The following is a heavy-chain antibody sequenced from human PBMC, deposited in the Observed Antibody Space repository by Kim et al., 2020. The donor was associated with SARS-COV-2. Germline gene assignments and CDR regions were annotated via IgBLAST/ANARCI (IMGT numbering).Heavy chain of an antibody. V-gene: IGHV3-30*02. J-gene: IGHJ5*02. CDR3: AKDVVAVAGTRSWFDP. D-gene: IGHD6-19*01. Sequence: SVKGRFTISRDNSKKKLYLQMNSLRAEDTAVYYCAKDVVAVAGTRSWFDPWGQGTLVTVSS.